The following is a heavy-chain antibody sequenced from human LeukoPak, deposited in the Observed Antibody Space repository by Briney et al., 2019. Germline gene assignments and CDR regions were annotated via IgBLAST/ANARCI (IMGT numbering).Heavy chain of an antibody. CDR2: INPNSGGT. Sequence: GASVKVSCKASGYTFTSYGISWVRQAPGQGLEWMGWINPNSGGTNYAQKFQGRVTMTRDTSISTAYMELSRLRSDDTAVYYCARYRAVAGTYYFDYWGQGTLVTVSS. CDR1: GYTFTSYG. V-gene: IGHV1-2*02. D-gene: IGHD6-19*01. CDR3: ARYRAVAGTYYFDY. J-gene: IGHJ4*02.